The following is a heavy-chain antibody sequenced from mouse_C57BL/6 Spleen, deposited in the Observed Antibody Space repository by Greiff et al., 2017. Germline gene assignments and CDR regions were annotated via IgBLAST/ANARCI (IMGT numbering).Heavy chain of an antibody. J-gene: IGHJ4*01. CDR3: ARYDGYYQISSYAMDY. CDR2: IYPRSGNT. D-gene: IGHD2-3*01. Sequence: QVQLQQSGAELARPGASVKLSCKASGYTFTSYGISWVKQRTGQGLEWIGEIYPRSGNTYYNEQFKGKATLTADKSSSTAYMELRSLTSEDSAVYFCARYDGYYQISSYAMDYWGQGTSVTVSS. CDR1: GYTFTSYG. V-gene: IGHV1-81*01.